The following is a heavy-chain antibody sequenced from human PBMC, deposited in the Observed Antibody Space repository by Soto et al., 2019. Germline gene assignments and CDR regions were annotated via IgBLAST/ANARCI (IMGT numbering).Heavy chain of an antibody. CDR1: GYTFTTYY. D-gene: IGHD4-4*01. J-gene: IGHJ4*02. V-gene: IGHV1-46*01. CDR3: ARTDEYYSADY. CDR2: IYPSSGAT. Sequence: ASVKVSCKASGYTFTTYYIHWVRQAPGQGLEYMGIIYPSSGATSYAQKFQGRVAITTDTSTSTVYMELSSLRSEDTAVYYCARTDEYYSADYWGQGTLVTVSS.